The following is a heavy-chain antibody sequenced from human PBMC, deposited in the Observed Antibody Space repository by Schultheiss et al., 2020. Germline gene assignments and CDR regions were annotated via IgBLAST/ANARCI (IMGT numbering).Heavy chain of an antibody. V-gene: IGHV4-31*03. J-gene: IGHJ4*02. CDR1: GGSISSGGYY. CDR3: ARVRCSGGSCYWGFDY. Sequence: SETLSLTCTVSGGSISSGGYYWSWIRQHPGKGLEWIGYIYYSGSTYYNPSLKSRVTISVDTSKNQFSLKLSSVTAADTAVYYCARVRCSGGSCYWGFDYWGQGTLVTVSS. CDR2: IYYSGST. D-gene: IGHD2-15*01.